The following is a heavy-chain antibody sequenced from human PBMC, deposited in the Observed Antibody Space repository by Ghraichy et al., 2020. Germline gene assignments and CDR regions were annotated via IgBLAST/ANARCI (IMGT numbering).Heavy chain of an antibody. V-gene: IGHV3-74*01. CDR1: GFTFSSYW. D-gene: IGHD5-12*01. J-gene: IGHJ6*03. Sequence: GGSLRLSCAASGFTFSSYWMHWVRQAPGKGLVWVSDINNDGSDTNYADSVKGRFTISRDNAKNTLYLQMNSLRAEDTAVYYCIRGSGYLDYYHYMDVWGKGATVTVSS. CDR2: INNDGSDT. CDR3: IRGSGYLDYYHYMDV.